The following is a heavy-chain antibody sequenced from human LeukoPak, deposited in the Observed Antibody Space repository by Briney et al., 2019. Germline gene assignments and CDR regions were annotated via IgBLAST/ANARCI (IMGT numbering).Heavy chain of an antibody. V-gene: IGHV4-59*01. D-gene: IGHD3-22*01. J-gene: IGHJ5*02. CDR3: ARETYYYDSSGTGWFDP. Sequence: SETLSLTCTVSGGSISSYYWSWIRQPPGKGLEWIGYIYYSGSTNYNPSLKSRVTISVDTSKNQFSLKLSSVTAADTAVYYCARETYYYDSSGTGWFDPWGQGTLVTVSS. CDR2: IYYSGST. CDR1: GGSISSYY.